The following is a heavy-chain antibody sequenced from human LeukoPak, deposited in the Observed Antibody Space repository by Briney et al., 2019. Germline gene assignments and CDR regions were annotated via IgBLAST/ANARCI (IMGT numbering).Heavy chain of an antibody. CDR1: GYSISSGYY. CDR3: ARVPGYSSSSHWFDP. Sequence: PSETLSLTCTVSGYSISSGYYWGWFRQPPGKGLEWIGEINHSGSTNYNPSLKSRVTISVDTSKNQFSLKLSSVTAADTAVYYCARVPGYSSSSHWFDPWGQGTLVTVSS. V-gene: IGHV4-38-2*02. CDR2: INHSGST. J-gene: IGHJ5*02. D-gene: IGHD6-6*01.